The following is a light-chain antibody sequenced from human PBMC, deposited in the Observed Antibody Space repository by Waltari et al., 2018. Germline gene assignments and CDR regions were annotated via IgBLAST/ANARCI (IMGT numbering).Light chain of an antibody. CDR3: QQYYSTPQT. V-gene: IGKV4-1*01. CDR2: WAS. CDR1: QSVLYSSNNKNY. Sequence: DIVMTQSPDSLAVSLGERATINCKSSQSVLYSSNNKNYLAWYQQKPGQTPKLLIYWASTRESGVPDRFSGSGSGTDFTLTISSLQAEDVAVYYCQQYYSTPQTFGGGTKVEIK. J-gene: IGKJ4*01.